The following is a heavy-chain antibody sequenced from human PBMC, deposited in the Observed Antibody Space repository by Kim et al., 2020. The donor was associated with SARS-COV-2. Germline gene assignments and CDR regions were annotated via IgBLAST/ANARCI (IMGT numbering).Heavy chain of an antibody. V-gene: IGHV4-39*01. Sequence: SETLSLTCTVSGGSISSSSYYWGWIRQPPGKGLEWIGSIYYSGSTYYNPSLKSRVTISVDTSKNQFSLKLSSVTAADTAVYYCARPGGWGSSPGYADYWGQGTLVTVSS. CDR1: GGSISSSSYY. J-gene: IGHJ4*02. CDR3: ARPGGWGSSPGYADY. CDR2: IYYSGST. D-gene: IGHD6-6*01.